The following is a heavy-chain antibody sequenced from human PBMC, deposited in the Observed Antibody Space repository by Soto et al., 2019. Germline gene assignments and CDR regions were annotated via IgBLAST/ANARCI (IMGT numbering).Heavy chain of an antibody. D-gene: IGHD2-2*01. CDR2: IYYSGST. CDR3: ARGPSAGYCSSTSCYGLGY. CDR1: GGSISSGGYY. J-gene: IGHJ4*02. Sequence: QVQLQESGPGLVKPSQTLSLTYTVSGGSISSGGYYWSWIRQHPGKGLEWIGYIYYSGSTYYNPSLKSRVTISVDTSKNQFSLKLSSVTAADTAVYYCARGPSAGYCSSTSCYGLGYWGQGTLVTVSS. V-gene: IGHV4-31*03.